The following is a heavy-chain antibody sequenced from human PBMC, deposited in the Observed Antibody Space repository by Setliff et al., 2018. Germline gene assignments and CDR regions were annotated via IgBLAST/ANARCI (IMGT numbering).Heavy chain of an antibody. D-gene: IGHD1-1*01. CDR3: ARANKKLDYYYYYYMDV. V-gene: IGHV4-59*12. CDR1: GVSISSYY. CDR2: IQKSGGT. Sequence: SETLSLTCNVSGVSISSYYWSWIRQPPGKGLESIGYIQKSGGTNYNPALKSRVSISLDTSKNQFSLKLISVTAADTAVYYCARANKKLDYYYYYYMDVWGKGTTVTVSS. J-gene: IGHJ6*03.